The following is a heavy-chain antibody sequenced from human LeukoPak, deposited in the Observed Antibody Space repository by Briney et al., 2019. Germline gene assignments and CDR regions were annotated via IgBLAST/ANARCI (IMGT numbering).Heavy chain of an antibody. Sequence: LPGGSLRLSCAASGFTFDDYGMSWVRQAPGKGLEWVSGINWNGGSTGYADSVKGRFTISRDNAKNSLYLQMNSLRAEDTALYYCARGGDQGFPYYFDYWGQGTLVTVSS. CDR2: INWNGGST. J-gene: IGHJ4*02. V-gene: IGHV3-20*04. D-gene: IGHD3-16*01. CDR3: ARGGDQGFPYYFDY. CDR1: GFTFDDYG.